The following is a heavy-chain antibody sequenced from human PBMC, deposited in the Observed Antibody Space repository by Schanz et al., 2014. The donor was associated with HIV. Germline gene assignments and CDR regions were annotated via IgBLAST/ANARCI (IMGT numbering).Heavy chain of an antibody. J-gene: IGHJ3*01. D-gene: IGHD6-19*01. V-gene: IGHV3-30*09. CDR2: MSHDGFSK. CDR3: AREGESSGRAGLFDL. CDR1: GLTFSSSI. Sequence: QGQLVESGGGVVQPGRSLRLSWTASGLTFSSSIMHWVRQAPGKGLEWEAGMSHDGFSKYFADSVKGRFAISREDSKNTVHLQMDSLRPEDTAVYYCAREGESSGRAGLFDLWGQGAMVTVSS.